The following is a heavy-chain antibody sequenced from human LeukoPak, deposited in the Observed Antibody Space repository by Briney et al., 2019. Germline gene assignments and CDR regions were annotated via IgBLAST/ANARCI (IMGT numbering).Heavy chain of an antibody. V-gene: IGHV3-30*02. CDR2: IRYDGSNK. CDR3: AKDPKHQSTTLNWFDP. D-gene: IGHD2/OR15-2a*01. J-gene: IGHJ5*02. Sequence: PGGSLRLSCAASGFTFSSYGMHWVRQAPGKGLEWVAFIRYDGSNKYYADSVKGRFIISRDNSKNTLYLQMNSLSAEDTAVYYCAKDPKHQSTTLNWFDPWGQGTLVTVSS. CDR1: GFTFSSYG.